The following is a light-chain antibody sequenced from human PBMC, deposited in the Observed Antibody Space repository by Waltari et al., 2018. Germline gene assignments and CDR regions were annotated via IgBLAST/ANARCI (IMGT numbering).Light chain of an antibody. CDR3: HHRIT. CDR1: QSVYDQ. Sequence: IVLTQSPATLSLSPGERATLSCRTSQSVYDQLAWYQQKPGQAPRLLVYDASNRATGIPARFSGSGFGTGFTLTISSLEPEDFAVYYCHHRITFGPGTKVDI. J-gene: IGKJ3*01. CDR2: DAS. V-gene: IGKV3-11*01.